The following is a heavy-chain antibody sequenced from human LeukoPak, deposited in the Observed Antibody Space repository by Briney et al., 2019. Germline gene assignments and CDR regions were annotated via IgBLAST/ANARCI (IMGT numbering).Heavy chain of an antibody. CDR1: GGTFSSYA. D-gene: IGHD2-21*01. Sequence: VASVKVSCKASGGTFSSYAISWVRQAPGQGLEWMGRIIPILGIANYARKFQDRVTITADESTATAYMELSSLTSEDTAIYFCGRLGHGGETNFYSNFYTMDFWDKGPGVIVSS. V-gene: IGHV1-69*04. CDR3: GRLGHGGETNFYSNFYTMDF. CDR2: IIPILGIA. J-gene: IGHJ6*03.